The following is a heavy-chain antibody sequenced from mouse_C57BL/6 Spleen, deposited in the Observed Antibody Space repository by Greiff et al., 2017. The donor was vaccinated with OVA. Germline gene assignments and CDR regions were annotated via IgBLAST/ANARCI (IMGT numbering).Heavy chain of an antibody. Sequence: VKLQQPGAELVMPGASVKLSCKASGYTFTSYWMHWVKQRPGQGLEWIGEIDPSDSYTNYNQKFKGKSTLTVDKSSSTAYMQLSSLTSEDSAVYYCARSGYSNYPAWFAYWGQGTLVTVSA. CDR1: GYTFTSYW. V-gene: IGHV1-69*01. CDR3: ARSGYSNYPAWFAY. D-gene: IGHD2-5*01. J-gene: IGHJ3*01. CDR2: IDPSDSYT.